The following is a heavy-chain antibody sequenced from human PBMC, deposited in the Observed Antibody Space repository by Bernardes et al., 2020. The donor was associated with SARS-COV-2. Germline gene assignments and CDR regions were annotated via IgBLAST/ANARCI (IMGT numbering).Heavy chain of an antibody. CDR2: IYWDGDE. D-gene: IGHD4-4*01. Sequence: SGPTLVKPTQTLTLTCTFSGFSLSTSGVGVGWIRQPPGKALEWLALIYWDGDERYNPSLKSRLTITKDTSKNQVVLIMTNVDPVDRGSYYCAQKTTVTPFDYWGQGTLVTVSS. CDR3: AQKTTVTPFDY. CDR1: GFSLSTSGVG. V-gene: IGHV2-5*02. J-gene: IGHJ4*02.